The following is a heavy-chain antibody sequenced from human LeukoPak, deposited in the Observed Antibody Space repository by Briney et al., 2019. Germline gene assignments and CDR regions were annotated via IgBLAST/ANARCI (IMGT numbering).Heavy chain of an antibody. V-gene: IGHV4-39*02. Sequence: PSETLSLTCTVSGGSVSATTYYWGWIRQPPGKGLEWIGSIRYRGTTDYNPSLKSRVNISLDAPKNQFSLKLSSMTAADTAVSYCARDYDNSSGYLRWGQGTLVTVSS. CDR2: IRYRGTT. J-gene: IGHJ4*02. D-gene: IGHD3-22*01. CDR3: ARDYDNSSGYLR. CDR1: GGSVSATTYY.